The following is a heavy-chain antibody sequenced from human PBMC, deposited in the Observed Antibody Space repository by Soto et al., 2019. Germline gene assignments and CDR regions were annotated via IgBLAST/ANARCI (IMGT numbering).Heavy chain of an antibody. Sequence: ASVKVSCKASGYTFTSYDINWVRQATGQGLEWMGWMNPNSGNTGYAQKFQGRVTMTRNTSISTAYMELSSLRSEDTAVYYCARGPETFPIVVVPAAMNYYNYMDVWGKGTTVTVSS. CDR3: ARGPETFPIVVVPAAMNYYNYMDV. V-gene: IGHV1-8*01. D-gene: IGHD2-2*01. J-gene: IGHJ6*03. CDR2: MNPNSGNT. CDR1: GYTFTSYD.